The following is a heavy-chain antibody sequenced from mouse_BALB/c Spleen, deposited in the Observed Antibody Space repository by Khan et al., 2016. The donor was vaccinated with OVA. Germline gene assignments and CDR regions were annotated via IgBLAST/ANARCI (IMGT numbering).Heavy chain of an antibody. V-gene: IGHV2-3*01. D-gene: IGHD1-1*01. J-gene: IGHJ4*01. CDR2: IWGDGST. CDR3: AKFTPDYYSMDY. Sequence: VQLKQSGPGLVVPSQSLSITCTVSGFSLTSYGVSWVRQSPGKGLEWLGVIWGDGSTNYHSTLISRLIISKDNSKSQVFLKLTGLQTDDTATYYCAKFTPDYYSMDYWGQGTSVTVSS. CDR1: GFSLTSYG.